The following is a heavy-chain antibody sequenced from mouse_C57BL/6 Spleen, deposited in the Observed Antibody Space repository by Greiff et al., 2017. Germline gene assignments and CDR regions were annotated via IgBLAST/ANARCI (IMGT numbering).Heavy chain of an antibody. V-gene: IGHV1-82*01. Sequence: LEESGPELVKPGASVKISCKASGYAFSSSWMNWVKQRPGKGLEWIGRIYPGDGDTNYNGKFKGKATLTADKASSTAYMQLSSLTSEDSAVYFWAMGPNYYGSSYGYFDVWGTGTTVTVSS. D-gene: IGHD1-1*01. CDR3: AMGPNYYGSSYGYFDV. CDR1: GYAFSSSW. J-gene: IGHJ1*03. CDR2: IYPGDGDT.